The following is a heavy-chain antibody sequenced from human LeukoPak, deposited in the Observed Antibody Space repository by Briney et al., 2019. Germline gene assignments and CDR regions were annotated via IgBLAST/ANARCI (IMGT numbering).Heavy chain of an antibody. V-gene: IGHV4-34*01. CDR2: INHSGST. D-gene: IGHD6-6*01. J-gene: IGHJ4*02. Sequence: PSETLSLTCAVYGGSFSGYYWSWIRQPPGKGLEWIGEINHSGSTNYNPSLKSRVTISVDTSKNQFSLQLNSVTPEDTAVYYCARSHHSYYFDYWGQGALVTVSS. CDR3: ARSHHSYYFDY. CDR1: GGSFSGYY.